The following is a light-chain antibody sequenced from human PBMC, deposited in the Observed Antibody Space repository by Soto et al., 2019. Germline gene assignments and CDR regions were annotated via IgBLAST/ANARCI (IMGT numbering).Light chain of an antibody. V-gene: IGKV3-11*01. CDR2: DAT. Sequence: EIVLTQSPATLSLSPGERATLSCRASQSVTWYLAWYQQKPGQAPRLLIYDATNRVTGIPARFSGSGSGTDFPLTISSLEPEDFAVYYWQQRTNWLTFGGGTRVEI. CDR1: QSVTWY. J-gene: IGKJ4*01. CDR3: QQRTNWLT.